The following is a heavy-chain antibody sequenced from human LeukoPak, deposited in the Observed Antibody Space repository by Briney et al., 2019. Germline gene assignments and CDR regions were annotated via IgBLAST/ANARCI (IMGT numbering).Heavy chain of an antibody. CDR3: ARDPPGTTAFDL. J-gene: IGHJ3*01. Sequence: ASVKVSCKASGYTFTGYYMHWVRQAPGQGLEWMGWINPNSGGTNYAQKFQGRVAMTRDTSISTAYMELSRLRSDDTAVYYCARDPPGTTAFDLWGQGTMVTVSS. V-gene: IGHV1-2*02. CDR1: GYTFTGYY. D-gene: IGHD1-1*01. CDR2: INPNSGGT.